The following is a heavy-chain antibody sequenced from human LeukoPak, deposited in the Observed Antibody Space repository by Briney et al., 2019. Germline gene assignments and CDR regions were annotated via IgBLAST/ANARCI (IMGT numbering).Heavy chain of an antibody. CDR2: INPHSGGT. CDR1: GYTFTGYY. CDR3: ATTIFGVVTNDY. Sequence: ASVKVSCKASGYTFTGYYMHWVRQAPGQGLEWMGRINPHSGGTNYAQKFQGRVTMTRDTSISTAYMELSRLRSDDTAVYYCATTIFGVVTNDYWGQGTLVTVSS. V-gene: IGHV1-2*06. D-gene: IGHD3-3*01. J-gene: IGHJ4*02.